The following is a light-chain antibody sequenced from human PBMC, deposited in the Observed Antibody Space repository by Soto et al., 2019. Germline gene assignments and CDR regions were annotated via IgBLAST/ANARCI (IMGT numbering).Light chain of an antibody. CDR2: KAS. CDR1: QSISSW. J-gene: IGKJ2*01. CDR3: QQYSSYPYT. Sequence: DIQMTQSPSTLSASGGDRVTITCRASQSISSWLAWYQQKPGTAPKLLIYKASSLQSGVPSRFSGSGSGTECTLTISSLQPDDFATYYCQQYSSYPYTFGQGTKLEIK. V-gene: IGKV1-5*03.